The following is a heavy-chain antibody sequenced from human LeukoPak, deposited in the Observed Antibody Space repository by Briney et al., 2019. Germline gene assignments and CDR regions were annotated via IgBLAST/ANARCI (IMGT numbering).Heavy chain of an antibody. CDR1: GFTVSSNY. V-gene: IGHV3-43*02. D-gene: IGHD1-14*01. CDR2: ISGNGVT. Sequence: GGSLRLSCAASGFTVSSNYMSWVRQAPGKGLEWVSLISGNGVTYYADSVKGRFTISRDNSKNSLYLEMNSLRTEDTALYYCAKNEHSTGWFDPWGQGTLATVSS. J-gene: IGHJ5*02. CDR3: AKNEHSTGWFDP.